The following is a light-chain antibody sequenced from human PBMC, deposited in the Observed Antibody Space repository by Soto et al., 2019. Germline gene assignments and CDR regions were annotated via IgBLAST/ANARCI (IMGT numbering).Light chain of an antibody. CDR3: SSYTGASALYV. CDR1: SSDIGGYNY. J-gene: IGLJ1*01. V-gene: IGLV2-14*03. Sequence: QSALAQPASVSGSPGQSITISCTGTSSDIGGYNYVAWYQQHLGKAPKLIIYDVAVRPSGVSNRFSGSKSGNTASLAISGLQAEDEAHYYCSSYTGASALYVFGTGTKATV. CDR2: DVA.